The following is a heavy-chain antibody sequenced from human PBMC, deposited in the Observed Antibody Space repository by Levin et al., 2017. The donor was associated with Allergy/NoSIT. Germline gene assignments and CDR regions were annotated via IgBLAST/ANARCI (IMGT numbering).Heavy chain of an antibody. Sequence: GGSLRLSCVASGFTFPNYWMTWVRQAPGKGLEWVANIKEDGSEKYYVGSVKGRFTISRDNAKNLMYLEMSSLRGEDTAVYYCARTRTFVCYSFYAMDVWGQGTTVTVSS. D-gene: IGHD2-15*01. CDR3: ARTRTFVCYSFYAMDV. J-gene: IGHJ6*02. CDR2: IKEDGSEK. V-gene: IGHV3-7*01. CDR1: GFTFPNYW.